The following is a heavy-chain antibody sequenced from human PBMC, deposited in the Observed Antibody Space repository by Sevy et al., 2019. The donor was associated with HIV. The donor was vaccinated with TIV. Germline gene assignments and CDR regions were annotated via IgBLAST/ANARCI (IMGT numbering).Heavy chain of an antibody. CDR2: IYYSGST. Sequence: SETLSLTSTVSSGSISDSYWSWIRQPPGKGLEWIGYIYYSGSTNYNPSLKSRLTISVDISKNQFSLRLTSVTAADTAVYYCAKLVRSYYYDTSAYYYFDYWGQGTLVTVSS. J-gene: IGHJ4*02. CDR1: SGSISDSY. V-gene: IGHV4-59*12. CDR3: AKLVRSYYYDTSAYYYFDY. D-gene: IGHD3-22*01.